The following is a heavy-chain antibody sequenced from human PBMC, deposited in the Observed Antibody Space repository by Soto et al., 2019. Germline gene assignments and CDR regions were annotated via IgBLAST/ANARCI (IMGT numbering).Heavy chain of an antibody. J-gene: IGHJ4*02. CDR3: ARHSGSGVAPPDY. CDR1: GGSISSSSYY. V-gene: IGHV4-39*01. CDR2: IYYSGST. Sequence: QLQLQESGPGLVKPSETLSLTCTVSGGSISSSSYYWGWIRQPPGKGLEWIGSIYYSGSTYYNPSLKSRVTISVDTSKNQFSLKLSSVTAADTAVYYCARHSGSGVAPPDYWGQGTLVTVSS. D-gene: IGHD3-10*01.